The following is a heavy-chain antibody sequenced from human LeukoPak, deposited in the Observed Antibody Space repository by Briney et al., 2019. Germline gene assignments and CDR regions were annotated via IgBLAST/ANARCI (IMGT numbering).Heavy chain of an antibody. D-gene: IGHD3-10*01. J-gene: IGHJ6*04. CDR2: ISSSSNYT. Sequence: PGGSLRLSCAASGFTFRDYYMSWIRQAPGKGLEGGSYISSSSNYTNYADSVKGRFTISRDNTKNSLYLQMNSLRAEDTAVYYCAKSWFGDSYGMDVWGKGTTVTVSS. CDR1: GFTFRDYY. V-gene: IGHV3-11*06. CDR3: AKSWFGDSYGMDV.